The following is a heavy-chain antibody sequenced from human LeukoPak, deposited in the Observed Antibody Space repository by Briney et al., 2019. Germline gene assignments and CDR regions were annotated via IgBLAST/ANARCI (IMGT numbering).Heavy chain of an antibody. CDR1: GGSFSGYY. Sequence: SETLSLTCAVYGGSFSGYYWSWIRQPPGKGLEWIGEINHSGSTNYNPSLKSRVTISVDTSKNQFSLKLSSVTAADTAVYYCARTYYYGSGSYCWFDPWGQGTLVTVSS. J-gene: IGHJ5*02. V-gene: IGHV4-34*01. CDR3: ARTYYYGSGSYCWFDP. D-gene: IGHD3-10*01. CDR2: INHSGST.